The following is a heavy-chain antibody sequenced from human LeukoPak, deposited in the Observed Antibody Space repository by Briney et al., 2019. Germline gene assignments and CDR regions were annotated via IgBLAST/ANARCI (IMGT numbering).Heavy chain of an antibody. CDR3: ARDGSDYVEGDY. CDR1: GFTFSSHR. J-gene: IGHJ4*02. V-gene: IGHV3-7*01. D-gene: IGHD4-17*01. Sequence: GGSLRLSCAVSGFTFSSHRMTWVRQAPGRGLEWLANIKPDGSEKYYVDSVKGRFTISRDNAKNSLYLQMDSLRAEDTALYFCARDGSDYVEGDYWGQGTLVTVSS. CDR2: IKPDGSEK.